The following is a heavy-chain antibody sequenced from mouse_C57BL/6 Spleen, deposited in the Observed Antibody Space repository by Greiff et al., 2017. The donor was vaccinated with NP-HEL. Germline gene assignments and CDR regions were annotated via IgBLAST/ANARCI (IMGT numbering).Heavy chain of an antibody. D-gene: IGHD1-1*01. CDR2: IDPSESYT. Sequence: VQLQQSGAELVKPGASVKLSCKASGYTFTSYWMQWVKQRPGQGLEWIGEIDPSESYTNYNQKFKGKDTLTVDTSSRTDYMHLSSLTSEDSAVYYCARGSSNMDYWVQGTSVTVSS. V-gene: IGHV1-50*01. J-gene: IGHJ4*01. CDR1: GYTFTSYW. CDR3: ARGSSNMDY.